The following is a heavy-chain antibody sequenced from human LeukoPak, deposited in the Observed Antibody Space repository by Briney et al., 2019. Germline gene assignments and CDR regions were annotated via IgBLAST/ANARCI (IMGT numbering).Heavy chain of an antibody. D-gene: IGHD4-23*01. V-gene: IGHV3-48*01. CDR1: GFTFSSYS. CDR2: ISSSSSTI. CDR3: AKVPARFEVTLHHDAFDI. J-gene: IGHJ3*02. Sequence: GGSLRLSCAASGFTFSSYSMNWVRQAPGKGLEWVSYISSSSSTIYYADSVKGRFTISRDNSKNTLYLQMNSLRAEDTAVYYCAKVPARFEVTLHHDAFDIWGQGTMVTVSS.